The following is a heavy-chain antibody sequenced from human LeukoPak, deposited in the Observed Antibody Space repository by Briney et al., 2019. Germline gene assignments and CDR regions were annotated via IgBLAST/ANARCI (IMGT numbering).Heavy chain of an antibody. CDR1: GNYW. J-gene: IGHJ4*02. CDR2: INGDGSWT. Sequence: GGSLRLSCAASGNYWMHWVRQAPGKGLVWVSHINGDGSWTSYADSVKGRFTISKDNAKNTVYPQMNNLRAEDTAVYYCVSFYETYWGRGTLVTVSS. CDR3: VSFYETY. D-gene: IGHD2-2*01. V-gene: IGHV3-74*01.